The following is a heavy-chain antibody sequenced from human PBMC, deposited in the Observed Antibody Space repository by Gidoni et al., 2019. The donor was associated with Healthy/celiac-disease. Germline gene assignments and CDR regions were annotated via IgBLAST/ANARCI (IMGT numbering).Heavy chain of an antibody. CDR1: GFTFSSYS. Sequence: EVQLVESGGGLVKPGGSLRLSCAASGFTFSSYSMNWVRQAPGKGLEWVSSISSSSSYIYYADSVKGRFTISRDNAKNSLYLQMNSLRAEDTAVYYCARSRGKLLVPNYFDYWGQGTLVTVSS. J-gene: IGHJ4*02. V-gene: IGHV3-21*01. CDR2: ISSSSSYI. CDR3: ARSRGKLLVPNYFDY. D-gene: IGHD6-13*01.